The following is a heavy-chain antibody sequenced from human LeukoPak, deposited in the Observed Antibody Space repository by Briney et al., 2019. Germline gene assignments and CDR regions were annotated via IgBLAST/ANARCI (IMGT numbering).Heavy chain of an antibody. CDR2: ISSGSSTI. CDR3: ARRDDYVWGSYPNYFDY. CDR1: GFTFSSYS. J-gene: IGHJ4*02. D-gene: IGHD3-16*02. V-gene: IGHV3-48*01. Sequence: GGSLRLSCAASGFTFSSYSMNWVRQAPGKGLEWVSYISSGSSTIYYADSVKGRFTISRDNAKNSLYLQMDSLRAEDTAVYYCARRDDYVWGSYPNYFDYWGQGTLVTVSS.